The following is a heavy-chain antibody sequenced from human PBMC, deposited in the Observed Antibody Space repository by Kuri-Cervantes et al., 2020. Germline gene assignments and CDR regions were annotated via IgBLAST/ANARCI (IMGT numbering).Heavy chain of an antibody. D-gene: IGHD2-15*01. CDR3: ATASGYCSGGSCPN. J-gene: IGHJ4*02. V-gene: IGHV1-24*01. CDR2: FDPEDGET. Sequence: ASVKVSCKVSGYTLTELSMHWVRQAPGKGLEWMGGFDPEDGETIYAQKLQGRVTMTTDTSTSTAYMELRSLRSDDTAVYYCATASGYCSGGSCPNWGQGTLVTDSS. CDR1: GYTLTELS.